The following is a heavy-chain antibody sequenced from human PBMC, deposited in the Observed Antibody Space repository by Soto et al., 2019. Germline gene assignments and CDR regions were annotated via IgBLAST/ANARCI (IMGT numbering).Heavy chain of an antibody. Sequence: EVQLVESGGGLVKPGGSLRLSCAASGFTFSSYSMNWVRQAPGKGLEWVSSISSSSSYIYYADSVKGRFTISRENAKNSLYLQMNSLRAEVTAVYYCARDRAAAGRGWFDPWGQGTLVTVSS. V-gene: IGHV3-21*01. D-gene: IGHD6-13*01. CDR3: ARDRAAAGRGWFDP. CDR1: GFTFSSYS. J-gene: IGHJ5*02. CDR2: ISSSSSYI.